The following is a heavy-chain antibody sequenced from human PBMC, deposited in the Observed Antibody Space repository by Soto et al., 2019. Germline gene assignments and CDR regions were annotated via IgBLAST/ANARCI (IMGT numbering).Heavy chain of an antibody. Sequence: EVHLLESGGALVQPGGSLRLSCAASGFTFSSCAMGWVRQAPGKGLEWVSDIIDSGGSTYYADAVKGRFTISRDNSKSTLYLQMNSLRAEDTAGYYCGKGRSYYYYYGVDVWGQGTTVTVSS. D-gene: IGHD1-26*01. CDR3: GKGRSYYYYYGVDV. J-gene: IGHJ6*02. V-gene: IGHV3-23*01. CDR2: IIDSGGST. CDR1: GFTFSSCA.